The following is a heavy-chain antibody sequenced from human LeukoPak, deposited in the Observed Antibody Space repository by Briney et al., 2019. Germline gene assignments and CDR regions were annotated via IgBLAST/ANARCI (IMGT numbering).Heavy chain of an antibody. J-gene: IGHJ3*02. CDR2: IKQDGSEK. CDR1: GFIFSSYW. V-gene: IGHV3-7*01. CDR3: ARRSAAKDAFDI. Sequence: GRSLRLSCAASGFIFSSYWMSWVRQAPGKGLEWVANIKQDGSEKYYVDSVKGRFTISRDNAKNSLYLQMNSLRAEDTAVYYCARRSAAKDAFDIWGQGTMVTVSS. D-gene: IGHD6-25*01.